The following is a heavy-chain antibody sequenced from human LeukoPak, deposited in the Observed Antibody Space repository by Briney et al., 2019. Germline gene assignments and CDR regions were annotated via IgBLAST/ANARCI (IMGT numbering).Heavy chain of an antibody. V-gene: IGHV4-31*03. D-gene: IGHD4-23*01. CDR1: GGSISSGGYY. J-gene: IGHJ4*02. CDR3: ARWNRAAVVTPKYYFDY. Sequence: PSETLSLTCTVSGGSISSGGYYWSWIRQHPGKGLEWIGYIYYSGSTYYNPSLKSRVTISVDTSKTQFSLKLSSVTAADTAVYYSARWNRAAVVTPKYYFDYWGQGTLVTVSS. CDR2: IYYSGST.